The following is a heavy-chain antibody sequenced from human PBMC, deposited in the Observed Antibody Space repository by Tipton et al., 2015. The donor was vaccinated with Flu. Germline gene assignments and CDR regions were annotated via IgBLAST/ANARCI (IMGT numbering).Heavy chain of an antibody. Sequence: AASGFTFSDYYMTWIRQAPGKGLEWVSYISSSGSTIYYADSVKGRFTISRDNANNSLYLQMNSLRAEDTAVYYCARERIYCSGTSCYGGPYFDYWGQGTLVTVSS. V-gene: IGHV3-11*01. CDR1: GFTFSDYY. J-gene: IGHJ4*02. D-gene: IGHD2-2*01. CDR3: ARERIYCSGTSCYGGPYFDY. CDR2: ISSSGSTI.